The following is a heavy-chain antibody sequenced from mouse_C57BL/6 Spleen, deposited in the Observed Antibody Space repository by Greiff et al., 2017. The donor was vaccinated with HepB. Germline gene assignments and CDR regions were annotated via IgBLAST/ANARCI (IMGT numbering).Heavy chain of an antibody. Sequence: VQLQQSGPELVNPRASLKVCCKAPRYKFPDDNTYSVKRSHGKSLEWIGYINPNNGGTSYNQKFKGKATLTVNKSSSTAYMELRSLTSEDSAVYYCARDYYVSSFYFHCCGEGTTLTDSS. J-gene: IGHJ2*01. D-gene: IGHD1-1*01. CDR3: ARDYYVSSFYFHC. CDR2: INPNNGGT. CDR1: RYKFPDDN. V-gene: IGHV1-22*01.